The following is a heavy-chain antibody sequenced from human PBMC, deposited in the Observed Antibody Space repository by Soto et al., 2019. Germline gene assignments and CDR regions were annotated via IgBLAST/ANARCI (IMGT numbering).Heavy chain of an antibody. CDR2: ISSSSSYI. CDR3: ARRPPTPQRRLAHFDY. Sequence: GGSLRLSCAASGFTFSSYSMNWVRQAPGKGLEWVSSISSSSSYIYYADSVKGRFTISRDNAKNSLYLQMNSLRAEDTAVYYCARRPPTPQRRLAHFDYWGQGTLVTVSS. D-gene: IGHD1-1*01. CDR1: GFTFSSYS. J-gene: IGHJ4*02. V-gene: IGHV3-21*01.